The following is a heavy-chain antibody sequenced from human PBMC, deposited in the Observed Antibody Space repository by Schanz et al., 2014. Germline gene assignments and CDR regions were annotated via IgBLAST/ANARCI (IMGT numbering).Heavy chain of an antibody. D-gene: IGHD5-18*01. CDR3: TRGGYSYALSAFDI. Sequence: QVHLVQSGAEVKKPGSSVKVSCKASGGTFSSFGINWVRQAPGQGLEWMGRIIPILGIANYAQKFQGRVTITADKSTFTAYMELRSLRSDDTALYYCTRGGYSYALSAFDIWGQGTMVTVSS. V-gene: IGHV1-69*04. J-gene: IGHJ3*02. CDR2: IIPILGIA. CDR1: GGTFSSFG.